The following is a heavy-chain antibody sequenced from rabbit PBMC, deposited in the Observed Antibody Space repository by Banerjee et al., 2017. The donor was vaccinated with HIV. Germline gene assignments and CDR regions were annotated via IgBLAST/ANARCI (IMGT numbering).Heavy chain of an antibody. CDR3: ARDSGLEAFDL. CDR1: GFSFSNKAV. J-gene: IGHJ3*01. V-gene: IGHV1S45*01. Sequence: QEQLVESGGGLVKPTGSLKLSCTASGFSFSNKAVMCWVRQAPGKGLEWIACINAVTGKPVYASWAEARFTVSKTSSTTVTLQMTGLTAADTATHFCARDSGLEAFDLWGQGTLVTVS. D-gene: IGHD2-1*01. CDR2: INAVTGKP.